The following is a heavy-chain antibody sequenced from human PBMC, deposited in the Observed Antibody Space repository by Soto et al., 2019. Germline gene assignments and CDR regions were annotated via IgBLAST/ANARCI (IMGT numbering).Heavy chain of an antibody. V-gene: IGHV1-3*05. CDR3: AILGTYYFDNSDNYFDF. D-gene: IGHD3-22*01. CDR2: INAGNGNT. CDR1: GYTLTRYS. J-gene: IGHJ4*02. Sequence: QVQLVQSGAEEMKPGASVKVSCKASGYTLTRYSIHWVRQAPGQRLEWMGWINAGNGNTKFSQKLQGRVTITRDTSSSTAYMGLRGLRSEDTAVYYCAILGTYYFDNSDNYFDFWGQGTLVTVSS.